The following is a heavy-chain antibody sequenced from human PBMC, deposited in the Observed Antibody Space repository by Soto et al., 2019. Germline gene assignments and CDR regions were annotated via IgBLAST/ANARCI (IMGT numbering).Heavy chain of an antibody. V-gene: IGHV4-39*02. CDR2: VYYSGST. CDR3: ASCGGSCSGASCYLSFDP. CDR1: GGSIRTTSHY. Sequence: QLQLQESGPGLVKPSETLSLNCSVSGGSIRTTSHYWGWIRQPPGKGLQWIGTVYYSGSTYYNPSLQSRVTISVDTSKNHFSLKLSSVTAADTAVYYCASCGGSCSGASCYLSFDPWGQGTRVTVSS. J-gene: IGHJ5*02. D-gene: IGHD2-2*01.